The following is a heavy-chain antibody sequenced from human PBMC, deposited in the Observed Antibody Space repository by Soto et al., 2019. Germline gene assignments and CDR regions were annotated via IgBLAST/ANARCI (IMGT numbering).Heavy chain of an antibody. D-gene: IGHD5-18*01. CDR3: AREDQGGYSYGLEFDY. CDR1: GYTFTSYG. Sequence: QVQLVQSGAEVKKPGASVKVSCKASGYTFTSYGISWVRQAPGQGLEWMGWISAYNGNTNYAQKLQGRVTMTTDTSTSTAYMELRSLRSDDTAVYYCAREDQGGYSYGLEFDYWGQGNLVTVSS. J-gene: IGHJ4*02. CDR2: ISAYNGNT. V-gene: IGHV1-18*01.